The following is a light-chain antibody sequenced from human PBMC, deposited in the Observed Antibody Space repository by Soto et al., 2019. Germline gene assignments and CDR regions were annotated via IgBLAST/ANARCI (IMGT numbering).Light chain of an antibody. J-gene: IGKJ2*01. CDR1: QGINIF. CDR2: AAS. Sequence: DIQMTQSPSTLSASVGDRVTITCRASQGINIFLAWFQQKPGKAPNLLISAASTLQSGVPSRFSGSGSETEFTLTITSLQPEDSATYYCPQRNSYPRTFGQGTK. V-gene: IGKV1-9*01. CDR3: PQRNSYPRT.